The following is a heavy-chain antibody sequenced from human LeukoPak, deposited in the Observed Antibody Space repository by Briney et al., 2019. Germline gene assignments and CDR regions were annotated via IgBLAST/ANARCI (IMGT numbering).Heavy chain of an antibody. CDR2: INAGNSNT. Sequence: SVQVTCKASGYTFTSYAMHWVRQAPGQGREGMEWINAGNSNTKYSQKFDGRVTITNNTNASTDYMELSSLRYEDTAEYYGARETGDAFDNWGQGTMVTVSS. J-gene: IGHJ3*02. V-gene: IGHV1-3*01. CDR1: GYTFTSYA. CDR3: ARETGDAFDN. D-gene: IGHD3-9*01.